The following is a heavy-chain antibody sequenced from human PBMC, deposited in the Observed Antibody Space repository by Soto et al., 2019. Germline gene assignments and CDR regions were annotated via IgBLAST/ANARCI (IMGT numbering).Heavy chain of an antibody. CDR1: GFSLSTSGVG. J-gene: IGHJ4*02. D-gene: IGHD1-26*01. Sequence: QITLKESGPTLVKPTQTLTLTCTFSGFSLSTSGVGVGWIRQPPGKALEWLALIYWDDDKRYSPSLKSRLTSTNDTSKNQVVLTMTNMDPVDTATYYGAHSLLPKWGSRGALDYWGQGTLVTVSS. V-gene: IGHV2-5*02. CDR2: IYWDDDK. CDR3: AHSLLPKWGSRGALDY.